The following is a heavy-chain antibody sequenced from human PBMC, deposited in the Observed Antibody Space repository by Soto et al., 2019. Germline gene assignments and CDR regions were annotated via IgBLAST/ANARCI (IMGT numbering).Heavy chain of an antibody. CDR1: GGSFSGYY. D-gene: IGHD5-12*01. J-gene: IGHJ6*03. CDR3: ARGFCGDRYNSYDYLRKRGCYYYYYMDV. Sequence: PSETLSLTCAVYGGSFSGYYWSWIRQPPGKGLEWIGEINHSGSTNYNPSLKSRVTISVDTSKNQFSLKLSSVTAADTAVYYCARGFCGDRYNSYDYLRKRGCYYYYYMDVWGKGTTVTVSS. CDR2: INHSGST. V-gene: IGHV4-34*01.